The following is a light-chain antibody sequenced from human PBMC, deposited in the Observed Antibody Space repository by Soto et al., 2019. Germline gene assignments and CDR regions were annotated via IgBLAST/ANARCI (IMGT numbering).Light chain of an antibody. CDR2: AAS. CDR3: QQSYSTPIT. J-gene: IGKJ5*01. CDR1: QSISSY. V-gene: IGKV1-39*01. Sequence: DIPMTQSPSSLSASVGVRGTITCRASQSISSYLNWYQQKPGKAPKLLIYAASSLQSGVPSRFSGSGSGTDFTLTISSLQPEDFATYYCQQSYSTPITFGQGTRLEIK.